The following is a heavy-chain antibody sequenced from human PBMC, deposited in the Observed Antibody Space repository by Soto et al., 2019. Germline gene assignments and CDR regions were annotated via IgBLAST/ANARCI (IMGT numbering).Heavy chain of an antibody. CDR3: ARGRYCLTGRCFPNWFDS. D-gene: IGHD2-15*01. V-gene: IGHV4-30-4*01. Sequence: SETLSLTCSVSGDSISTVDYFWAWIRQPPGQALEYIGYIYKSTTTYYNPPFESRVAISLDTSKSQFSLNVTSVTAADTAVYFCARGRYCLTGRCFPNWFDSWGPATLGTVFS. CDR2: IYKSTTT. CDR1: GDSISTVDYF. J-gene: IGHJ5*01.